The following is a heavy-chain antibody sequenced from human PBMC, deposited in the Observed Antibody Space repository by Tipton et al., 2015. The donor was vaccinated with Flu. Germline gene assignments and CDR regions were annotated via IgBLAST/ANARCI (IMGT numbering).Heavy chain of an antibody. J-gene: IGHJ4*02. D-gene: IGHD2-2*01. CDR1: GFTVSSNF. Sequence: LRLSCAASGFTVSSNFMTWVRQAPGKGLEWVSYISVTGGTIYYADSVRGRFSISRDNAKNSVYLQMHSLRPEDTAIYYCARPYCISSACTDYFDYWGQGTLVTVSS. CDR3: ARPYCISSACTDYFDY. V-gene: IGHV3-48*03. CDR2: ISVTGGTI.